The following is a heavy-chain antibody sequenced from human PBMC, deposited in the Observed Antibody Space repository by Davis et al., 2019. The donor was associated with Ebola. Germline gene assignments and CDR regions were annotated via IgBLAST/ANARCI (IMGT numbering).Heavy chain of an antibody. CDR3: ARPVPAWLDP. CDR2: INHSGGT. J-gene: IGHJ5*02. Sequence: PSETLSLTCAVYGGSFSGYYWSWIRQPPGKGLEWIGEINHSGGTNYNPSLKSRVTISVDTSKNQFSLKLSSVTAADTAIYYCARPVPAWLDPWGQGTLVTVSS. CDR1: GGSFSGYY. V-gene: IGHV4-34*01.